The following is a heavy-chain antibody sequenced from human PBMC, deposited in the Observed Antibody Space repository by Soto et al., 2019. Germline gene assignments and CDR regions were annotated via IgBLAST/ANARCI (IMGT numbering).Heavy chain of an antibody. CDR3: ARATGSNHPFDY. CDR2: ISTDGSST. J-gene: IGHJ4*02. CDR1: GCTFSNFC. Sequence: GRSLRLPWAATGCTFSNFCMRRVIQGPGKGLVWVSRISTDGSSTTYADSVKGRFTISRDNAKNTLYLQMNSLRAEDTAVYYCARATGSNHPFDYWGQGSLVTVS. V-gene: IGHV3-74*01. D-gene: IGHD2-2*01.